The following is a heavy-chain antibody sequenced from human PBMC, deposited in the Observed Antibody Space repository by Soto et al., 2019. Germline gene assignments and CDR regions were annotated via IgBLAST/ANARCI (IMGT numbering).Heavy chain of an antibody. Sequence: EVQLVESGGGLVQPGGSLRLSCAASGFTFNNYWMHWVRQSPGKGLVWVSRVNSDGSGTNYADSVKGRFTISRDNAKKTVYLQMNSLRGEATAVYYCGRVLDSRGWPPFDNWGQGTLVTVSS. D-gene: IGHD6-19*01. V-gene: IGHV3-74*01. CDR3: GRVLDSRGWPPFDN. CDR2: VNSDGSGT. CDR1: GFTFNNYW. J-gene: IGHJ4*02.